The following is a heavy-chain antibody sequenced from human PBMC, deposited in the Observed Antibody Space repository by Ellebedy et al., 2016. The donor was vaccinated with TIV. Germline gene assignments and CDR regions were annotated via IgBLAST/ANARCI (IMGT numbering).Heavy chain of an antibody. V-gene: IGHV4-4*07. D-gene: IGHD6-19*01. CDR1: GGSISSYY. CDR2: IYTSGNT. Sequence: MPSETLSLTCTVSGGSISSYYWNWIRQPAGKGLEWIGRIYTSGNTNYNPSLNSPVTMSVDTSKNQFSLKLSSVTAADTAVYYCAGGYSSGWTDYWGQGTLVTVSS. CDR3: AGGYSSGWTDY. J-gene: IGHJ4*02.